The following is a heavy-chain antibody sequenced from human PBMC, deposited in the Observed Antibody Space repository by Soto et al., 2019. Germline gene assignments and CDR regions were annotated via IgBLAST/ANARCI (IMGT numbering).Heavy chain of an antibody. D-gene: IGHD2-15*01. CDR2: IWYDGSNK. V-gene: IGHV3-33*01. Sequence: GGSLRLSCAASGFTFSSYGMHWVRQAPGKGLEWVAVIWYDGSNKYYADSVKGRFTISRDNSKNTLYLQMNSLRAEDTAVYYCARNDGGNYFDYWGQGTLVTVSS. CDR3: ARNDGGNYFDY. J-gene: IGHJ4*02. CDR1: GFTFSSYG.